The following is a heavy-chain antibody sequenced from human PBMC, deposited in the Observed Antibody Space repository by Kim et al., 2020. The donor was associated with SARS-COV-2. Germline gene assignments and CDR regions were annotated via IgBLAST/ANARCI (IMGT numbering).Heavy chain of an antibody. Sequence: SVKGQFTISRDNAKNSLYLQMNSLRAEDTALYYCARVRSGVTSYYYYGMDVWGQGTTVTVSS. J-gene: IGHJ6*02. CDR3: ARVRSGVTSYYYYGMDV. V-gene: IGHV3-20*03. D-gene: IGHD4-17*01.